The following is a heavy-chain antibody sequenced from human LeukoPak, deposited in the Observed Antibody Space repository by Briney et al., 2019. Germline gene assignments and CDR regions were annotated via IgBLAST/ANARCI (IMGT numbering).Heavy chain of an antibody. V-gene: IGHV1-18*01. Sequence: ASVKVSCKASGYTFTSYGISWVRQAPGQGLEWMGWISAYNGNTNYAQKLQGRVTMTTDTSTSTAYMELRSLRSDDTAVYYCARGRAGENYYYYYMDVWGKGTTVTVSS. CDR2: ISAYNGNT. J-gene: IGHJ6*03. D-gene: IGHD3-16*01. CDR1: GYTFTSYG. CDR3: ARGRAGENYYYYYMDV.